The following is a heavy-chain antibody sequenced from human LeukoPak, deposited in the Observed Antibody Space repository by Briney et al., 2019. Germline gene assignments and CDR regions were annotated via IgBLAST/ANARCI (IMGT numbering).Heavy chain of an antibody. CDR2: ISGSDGRT. D-gene: IGHD6-19*01. J-gene: IGHJ4*02. CDR1: GFTFSCSA. CDR3: AKDLIAVTAYFDY. Sequence: PGGSLRLSCAASGFTFSCSAMSWVRQAPGKGLEWVSAISGSDGRTYYADSVKGRFTISTDNSKNTLYLQMNSLRAEDTAVYYCAKDLIAVTAYFDYWGQGALVTVSA. V-gene: IGHV3-23*01.